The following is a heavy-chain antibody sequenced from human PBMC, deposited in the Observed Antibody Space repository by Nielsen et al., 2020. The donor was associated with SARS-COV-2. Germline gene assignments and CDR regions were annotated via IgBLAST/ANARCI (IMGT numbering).Heavy chain of an antibody. CDR1: GGSISSGDYY. Sequence: SETLSLTCTVSGGSISSGDYYWSWIRQPPGKGLEWIGYMYYSGSTYYNPSLKSRVTISVDTSKNQFSLKLSSVTAADTAVYYCARATPSIAVAGTSVYYGMDVWGQGTTVTVSS. CDR2: MYYSGST. V-gene: IGHV4-30-4*01. CDR3: ARATPSIAVAGTSVYYGMDV. J-gene: IGHJ6*02. D-gene: IGHD6-19*01.